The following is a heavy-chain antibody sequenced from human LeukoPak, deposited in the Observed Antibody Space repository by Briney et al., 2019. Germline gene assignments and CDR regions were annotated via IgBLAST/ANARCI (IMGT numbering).Heavy chain of an antibody. J-gene: IGHJ5*02. CDR2: IGTTSSSI. CDR1: GFTFTSYT. CDR3: VRIPSTAPFPNWFDP. D-gene: IGHD2-2*01. V-gene: IGHV3-21*01. Sequence: GGSLRLSCATSGFTFTSYTMNWIRQAPGKGLEWVSSIGTTSSSIYYADSVRGRFTISRDNASNSLYLQMNSLRADDTGVYYCVRIPSTAPFPNWFDPWGQGTLVTVSS.